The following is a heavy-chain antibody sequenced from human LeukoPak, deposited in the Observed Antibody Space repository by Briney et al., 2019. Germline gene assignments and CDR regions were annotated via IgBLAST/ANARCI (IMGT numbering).Heavy chain of an antibody. CDR2: IYYSGST. CDR1: GGSISSSSYY. V-gene: IGHV4-39*01. J-gene: IGHJ3*02. D-gene: IGHD5-18*01. Sequence: SETLSLTCTVSGGSISSSSYYWGWIRQPPGKGLEWIGSIYYSGSTYYNPSLKSRVTISVDTSKNQFSLKLSSVTAADTAVYYCARRGYSRGAPAHAFDIWGQGTMVTVSS. CDR3: ARRGYSRGAPAHAFDI.